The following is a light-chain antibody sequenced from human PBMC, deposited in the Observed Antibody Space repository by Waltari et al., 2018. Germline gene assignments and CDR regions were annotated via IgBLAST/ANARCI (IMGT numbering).Light chain of an antibody. CDR3: QQFYSLPVT. CDR2: WAS. CDR1: SVLYSSNNKNY. J-gene: IGKJ4*01. V-gene: IGKV4-1*01. Sequence: SVLYSSNNKNYVAWYQQKPGQPPKVLVYWASTRESGVPDRFSGSGSGTEFSLTISSLQAEDVAVYYCQQFYSLPVTFGGGTNVEIK.